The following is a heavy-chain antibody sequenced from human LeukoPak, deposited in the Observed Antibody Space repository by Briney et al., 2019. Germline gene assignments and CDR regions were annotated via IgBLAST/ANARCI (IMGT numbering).Heavy chain of an antibody. D-gene: IGHD3-10*01. CDR1: GGSISSYY. CDR2: IYYSGST. Sequence: PSETLSLTCTVSGGSISSYYWSWIRQPPGKGLEWIGYIYYSGSTNYNPSFKSRVTISVDTSKNQFSLKLSSVTAADTAVYYCARDVDGSGIDYWGQGTLVTVSS. J-gene: IGHJ4*02. V-gene: IGHV4-59*01. CDR3: ARDVDGSGIDY.